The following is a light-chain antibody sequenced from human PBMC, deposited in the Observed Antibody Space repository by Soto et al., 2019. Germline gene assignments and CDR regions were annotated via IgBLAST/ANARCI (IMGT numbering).Light chain of an antibody. CDR1: SSDVDGYNY. Sequence: QSVLTQPASVSGSPGQSITISCTGTSSDVDGYNYVSWYQQHPGKAPKLMIYDVINRPSGVSNRFSGSKSGNTASLTISGLQAEDEDDYYCSSYTRSSTLDVVFGGGTKLTVL. V-gene: IGLV2-14*01. CDR2: DVI. CDR3: SSYTRSSTLDVV. J-gene: IGLJ2*01.